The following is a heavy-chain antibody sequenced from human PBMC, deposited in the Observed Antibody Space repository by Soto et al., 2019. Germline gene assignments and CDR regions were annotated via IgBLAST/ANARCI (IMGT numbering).Heavy chain of an antibody. CDR2: ISGSGGST. J-gene: IGHJ4*02. D-gene: IGHD2-8*01. V-gene: IGHV3-23*01. CDR1: GFTFSSYA. Sequence: PGGSLRLSCAASGFTFSSYAMSWVRQAPGKGLEWVSAISGSGGSTYYADSVKGRFTISRDNSKNTLYLQMDSLRAEDTAVYYCAKDLYAIRSPAFGYWGQGTLVTVSS. CDR3: AKDLYAIRSPAFGY.